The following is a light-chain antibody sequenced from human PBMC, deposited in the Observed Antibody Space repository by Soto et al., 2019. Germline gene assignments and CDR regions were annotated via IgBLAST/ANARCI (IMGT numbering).Light chain of an antibody. Sequence: EIVMTQSPGTLSLSPGERATLPCRASQLVSARYLAWYQQKPGQAPRLLIYDASSRATGIPDRFSGSGSGTDFTLTISRLEPEHSAVYYCQQYGASPLTFGGGTKVDIK. CDR3: QQYGASPLT. V-gene: IGKV3-20*01. CDR2: DAS. J-gene: IGKJ4*01. CDR1: QLVSARY.